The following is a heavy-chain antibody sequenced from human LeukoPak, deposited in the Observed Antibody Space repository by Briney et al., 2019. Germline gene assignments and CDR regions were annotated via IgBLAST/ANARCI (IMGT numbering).Heavy chain of an antibody. V-gene: IGHV3-74*01. CDR1: GFTFRDFW. J-gene: IGHJ4*02. CDR3: ARSRYSTSSGGFDY. Sequence: GGSLRLSCAASGFTFRDFWMHWVRQAPGKGLVWVSRINSEGSNITYADSVKGRFTISRDNAKNTLYLQMNSLRGEDTAVYYCARSRYSTSSGGFDYWGQGILVTVSS. CDR2: INSEGSNI. D-gene: IGHD6-6*01.